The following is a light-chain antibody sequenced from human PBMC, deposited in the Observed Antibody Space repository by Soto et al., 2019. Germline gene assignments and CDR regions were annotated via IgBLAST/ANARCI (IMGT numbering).Light chain of an antibody. V-gene: IGKV3-20*01. J-gene: IGKJ3*01. Sequence: EIVLTQSPGTLSLSPGERATLSCRASQSISSSYLAWYQQKPGQAPRLLVYGASSRGTGIPDRFSGSGSGTDFTLTISILEPEDFAVYYCQQYGSSRFTFGPGTKVDIK. CDR3: QQYGSSRFT. CDR1: QSISSSY. CDR2: GAS.